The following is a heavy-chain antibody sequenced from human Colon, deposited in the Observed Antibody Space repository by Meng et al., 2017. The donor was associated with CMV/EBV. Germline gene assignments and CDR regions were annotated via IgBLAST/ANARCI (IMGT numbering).Heavy chain of an antibody. Sequence: ASVKVSCKASGYTFTSYDINWVRQATGQGLEWMGWMNPNSGNTGYAQKFQGRVTMTRNTSISTAYMELSSLRSEDTAVHYCAREYYDILTGDHRAYYYGMDVWGQGTTVTVSS. CDR2: MNPNSGNT. V-gene: IGHV1-8*01. J-gene: IGHJ6*02. CDR3: AREYYDILTGDHRAYYYGMDV. D-gene: IGHD3-9*01. CDR1: GYTFTSYD.